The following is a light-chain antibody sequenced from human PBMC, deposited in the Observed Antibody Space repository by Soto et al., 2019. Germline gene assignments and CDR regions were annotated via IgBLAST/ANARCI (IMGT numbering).Light chain of an antibody. CDR2: GAS. J-gene: IGKJ1*01. CDR1: QSVTSSY. V-gene: IGKV3-20*01. Sequence: DIVLTQSPGTLSLSPGERATLSCRANQSVTSSYLAWFQQKPGQAPRLLIYGASNRATGIPDRFSGSGSGTDFTLTISRLEPEDFAVYYCQQYGSSGTFGQGTKLDIK. CDR3: QQYGSSGT.